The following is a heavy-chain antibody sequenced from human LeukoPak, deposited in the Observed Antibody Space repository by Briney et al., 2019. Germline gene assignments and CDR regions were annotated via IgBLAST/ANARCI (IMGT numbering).Heavy chain of an antibody. D-gene: IGHD3-16*01. J-gene: IGHJ4*02. V-gene: IGHV4-59*04. CDR3: ARFMITFGVAVDY. CDR1: GDSISSYY. Sequence: PSETLSLTCTVSGDSISSYYWSWIRQPPGKGLEWIGYIYYSGSTYYNPSLKSRVTISVDTSKNQFSLKLSSVTAADTAVYYCARFMITFGVAVDYWGQGTLVTVSS. CDR2: IYYSGST.